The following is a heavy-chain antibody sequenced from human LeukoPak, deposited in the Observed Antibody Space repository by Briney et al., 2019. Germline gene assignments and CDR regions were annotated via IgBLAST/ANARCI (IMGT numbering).Heavy chain of an antibody. CDR2: ISGSGGST. V-gene: IGHV3-23*01. CDR1: GFTFSSYA. D-gene: IGHD3-16*02. J-gene: IGHJ4*02. CDR3: AKDSYYDYVWGSYRVFDY. Sequence: AGGSLRLSCAASGFTFSSYAMSWVRQAPGKGLEWVSAISGSGGSTYYADSVKGRFTISRDNSKNTLYLQMNSLRAEDTAVYYCAKDSYYDYVWGSYRVFDYWGQGTLVTVSS.